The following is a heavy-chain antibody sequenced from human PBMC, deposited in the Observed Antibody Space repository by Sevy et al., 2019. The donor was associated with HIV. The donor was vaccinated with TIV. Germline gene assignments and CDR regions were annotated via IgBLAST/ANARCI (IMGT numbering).Heavy chain of an antibody. J-gene: IGHJ4*02. CDR2: LSFGCGGI. Sequence: GGSLRLSCAASGFTFSKYSMSWVRQPPGKGLEWVSTLSFGCGGINYEDSVKGRFTISRDNSKSSVYLQTTNLRPEDTAVYYCAREGCTKPHDYWGQGTLVTVSS. V-gene: IGHV3-23*01. CDR1: GFTFSKYS. CDR3: AREGCTKPHDY. D-gene: IGHD2-8*01.